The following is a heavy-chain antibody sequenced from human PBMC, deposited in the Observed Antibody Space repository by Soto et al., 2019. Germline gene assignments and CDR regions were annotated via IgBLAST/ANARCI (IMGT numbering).Heavy chain of an antibody. Sequence: QVQLQESGPGLVKPSQTLSLTCTVSGGSISSGGYYWSWIRQHPGKGLEWIGYIYYSGSTYYNPSLKSRVTISVDTSKNQFSLNLSSLTAADTALYYCARQTVTQLYYFDYWGQGTLVTVSS. CDR3: ARQTVTQLYYFDY. CDR1: GGSISSGGYY. CDR2: IYYSGST. D-gene: IGHD4-17*01. V-gene: IGHV4-31*03. J-gene: IGHJ4*02.